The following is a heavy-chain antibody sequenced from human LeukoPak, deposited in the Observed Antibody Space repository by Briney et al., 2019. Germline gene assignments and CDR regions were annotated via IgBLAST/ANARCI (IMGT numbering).Heavy chain of an antibody. CDR2: IYYSGST. CDR1: GGSISSSSYY. V-gene: IGHV4-39*01. D-gene: IGHD6-19*01. J-gene: IGHJ4*02. Sequence: KSSETLSLTCTVSGGSISSSSYYWDWIRQPPGKGLEWIGSIYYSGSTNYNPSLKRRVTISVDTSKNQFSLKLSSVTAADTAVYYCATSGWYLLPGVYWGQGTLVTVSS. CDR3: ATSGWYLLPGVY.